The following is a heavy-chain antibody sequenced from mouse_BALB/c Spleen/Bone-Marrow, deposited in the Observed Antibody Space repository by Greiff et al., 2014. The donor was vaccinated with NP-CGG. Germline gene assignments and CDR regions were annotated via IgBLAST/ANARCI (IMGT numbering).Heavy chain of an antibody. D-gene: IGHD1-1*01. J-gene: IGHJ2*01. Sequence: VQLKESGGALVQPGGSPKLSCATSGFSFSDYYMYWVRQTPEKRLEWVAYISDSGGSSYYPDTVKGRFTISRDNAKNTLYLQVSRLKSEDTAMYYCARLGDYSYFDYWGQGTTLTVSS. CDR1: GFSFSDYY. CDR3: ARLGDYSYFDY. V-gene: IGHV5-12*02. CDR2: ISDSGGSS.